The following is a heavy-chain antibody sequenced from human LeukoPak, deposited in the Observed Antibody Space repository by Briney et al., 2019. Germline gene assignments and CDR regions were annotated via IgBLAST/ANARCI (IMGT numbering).Heavy chain of an antibody. J-gene: IGHJ4*02. V-gene: IGHV4-38-2*02. CDR1: GYSISSGYY. CDR3: ARDQTLLWFGESGGFDY. D-gene: IGHD3-10*01. Sequence: PSETLSLTCAVSGYSISSGYYWGWIRQPPGKVLEWIGNMYHSGITYYNASLKSRVTISVDTSNNQFSLKLNSVTAADTAVYYCARDQTLLWFGESGGFDYWGQGNLVTVSS. CDR2: MYHSGIT.